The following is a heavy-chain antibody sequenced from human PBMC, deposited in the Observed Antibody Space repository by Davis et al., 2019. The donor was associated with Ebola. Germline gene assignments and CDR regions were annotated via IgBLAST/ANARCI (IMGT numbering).Heavy chain of an antibody. V-gene: IGHV4-59*01. CDR1: GGSISSYY. Sequence: SETLSLTCTVSGGSISSYYWSWIRQPPGKGLEWIGYIYYSGSTNYNPSLKSRVTISVDTSKNQFSLKLSSVTAADTAVYYCAGGLSVYFDYWGQGTLVTVSS. CDR3: AGGLSVYFDY. CDR2: IYYSGST. J-gene: IGHJ4*02.